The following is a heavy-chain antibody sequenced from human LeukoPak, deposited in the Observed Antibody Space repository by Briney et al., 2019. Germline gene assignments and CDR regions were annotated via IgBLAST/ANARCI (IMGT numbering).Heavy chain of an antibody. V-gene: IGHV1-2*02. D-gene: IGHD2-21*02. J-gene: IGHJ4*02. CDR3: ARAGDCGGDCYSDY. CDR1: GYSFTGYY. Sequence: ASVKVSCKASGYSFTGYYMHWVRQAPGQGLEWMGWINPNSGGTNYAQKFQGRVTMTRDTSISTAYMELSRLRSDDTAVYYCARAGDCGGDCYSDYWGQGTLVTVSS. CDR2: INPNSGGT.